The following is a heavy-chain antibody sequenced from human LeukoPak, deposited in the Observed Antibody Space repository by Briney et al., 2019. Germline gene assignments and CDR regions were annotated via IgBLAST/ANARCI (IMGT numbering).Heavy chain of an antibody. Sequence: GGSLRLSCAVSGFTFSDYYMSWVRQAPGKGLEWVSYISSTSTYTNYADSVKGRFTMSRDNSKNTLYLQMNSLRAEDTAVYYCAKSTSGWSFDSWGQGTRVSVSS. CDR2: ISSTSTYT. CDR3: AKSTSGWSFDS. J-gene: IGHJ4*02. CDR1: GFTFSDYY. D-gene: IGHD6-19*01. V-gene: IGHV3-11*03.